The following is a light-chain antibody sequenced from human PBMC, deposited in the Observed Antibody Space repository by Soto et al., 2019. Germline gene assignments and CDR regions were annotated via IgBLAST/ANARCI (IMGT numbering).Light chain of an antibody. CDR2: EVS. CDR3: SSYTSKNTRV. Sequence: QSALNQPASESGSPGQSITISCTGTSSDVGGYNYVSWYQQHPGKAPKLMIYEVSHRPSGVSNRFSGSKSANTASLTISGLQAEDEADYYCSSYTSKNTRVFGGGTKLTVL. CDR1: SSDVGGYNY. J-gene: IGLJ3*02. V-gene: IGLV2-14*01.